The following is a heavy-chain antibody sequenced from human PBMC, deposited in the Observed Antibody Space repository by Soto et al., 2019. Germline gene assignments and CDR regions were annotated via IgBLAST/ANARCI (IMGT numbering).Heavy chain of an antibody. V-gene: IGHV3-30*18. D-gene: IGHD3-3*01. CDR1: GFTFSSYG. J-gene: IGHJ4*02. CDR2: ISYDGSNK. CDR3: AKPVGDFWSEPLDY. Sequence: QVQLVESGGGVVQPGRSLRLSCAASGFTFSSYGMHWVRQAPGKGLEWVAVISYDGSNKYYADSVKGRFTISRDNSKNTLYLQMNSLRAEDTAVYYCAKPVGDFWSEPLDYWGQGTLVTVCS.